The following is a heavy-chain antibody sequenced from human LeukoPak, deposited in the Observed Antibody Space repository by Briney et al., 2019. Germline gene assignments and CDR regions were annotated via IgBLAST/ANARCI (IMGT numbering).Heavy chain of an antibody. Sequence: ASVKVSCKASGYTFTSYGISWVRQAPGQGLEWMGWISAYNGNTNYAQKLQGRVTMTTDTSTSTAYMELRSLRSDDTAVYYCARWNLRYFDRLLFADHWGQGTLVTVSS. CDR3: ARWNLRYFDRLLFADH. CDR1: GYTFTSYG. J-gene: IGHJ4*02. D-gene: IGHD3-9*01. CDR2: ISAYNGNT. V-gene: IGHV1-18*01.